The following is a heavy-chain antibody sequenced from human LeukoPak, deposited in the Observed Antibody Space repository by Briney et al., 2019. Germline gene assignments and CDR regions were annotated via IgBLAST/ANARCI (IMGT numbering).Heavy chain of an antibody. CDR1: GLLYRRYD. CDR2: ICSSGSTI. V-gene: IGHV3-48*03. CDR3: ARDGDFWSGGGMDV. D-gene: IGHD3-3*01. Sequence: GGSLRLSCAASGLLYRRYDMHWVRQATGRGLVWLTYICSSGSTIYYADSVKGRFTISRDHAKNSLYLQMNSLRAEDTAVYYCARDGDFWSGGGMDVWGQGTTVTVSS. J-gene: IGHJ6*02.